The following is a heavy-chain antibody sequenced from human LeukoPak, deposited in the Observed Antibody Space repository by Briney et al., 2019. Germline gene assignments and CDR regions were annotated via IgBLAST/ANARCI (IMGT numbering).Heavy chain of an antibody. CDR1: GYTFTEYY. CDR2: INPNSGGA. CDR3: ARGQSLNDY. V-gene: IGHV1-2*02. Sequence: ASVKVSCKASGYTFTEYYMNWVRQAPGQGLEWMGWINPNSGGANYAENFQGRVTMTRDTSISTAYMELSSLRYDDTALHYCARGQSLNDYWGQGTLVTVSS. J-gene: IGHJ4*02.